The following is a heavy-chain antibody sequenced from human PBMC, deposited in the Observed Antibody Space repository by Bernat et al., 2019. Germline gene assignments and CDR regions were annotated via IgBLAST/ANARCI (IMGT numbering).Heavy chain of an antibody. V-gene: IGHV2-5*02. CDR1: GFSLSTSGVA. CDR3: AHLKQLVPDY. D-gene: IGHD6-13*01. CDR2: IYSDEDK. Sequence: QITLKESGPTLVKPTQTLTLTCTFSGFSLSTSGVAVGWIRQPPGKALEWLALIYSDEDKRYSPSLRSRLTITKDASKNQVVLTMTNMDPVDTATYYCAHLKQLVPDYWGQGTLVTVSS. J-gene: IGHJ4*02.